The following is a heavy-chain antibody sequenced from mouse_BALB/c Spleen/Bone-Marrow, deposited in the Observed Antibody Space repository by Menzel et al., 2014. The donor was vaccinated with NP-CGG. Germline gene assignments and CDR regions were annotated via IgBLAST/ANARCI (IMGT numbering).Heavy chain of an antibody. Sequence: EVMLVESGGGLVQPEGSLRLSCTTSGFTFTDYYMSWVRQPPGKALEWLAFIRNKAYGYTTEYSASVRGRFTISRDNSQSILYLQMNTLRAEDSATYCCARFPKDYWGQGTSVTVSS. CDR2: IRNKAYGYTT. J-gene: IGHJ4*01. CDR1: GFTFTDYY. CDR3: ARFPKDY. V-gene: IGHV7-3*02.